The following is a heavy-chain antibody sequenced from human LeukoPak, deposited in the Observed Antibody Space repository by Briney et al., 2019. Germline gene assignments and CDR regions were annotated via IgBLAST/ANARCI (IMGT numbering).Heavy chain of an antibody. Sequence: SETLSLTCTVSGGSISSSSYYWGWIRQPPGKGLEWLGSIYYSGSTYYNPSLKSRVTISVDTSKNQFSLKLSSVTAADTAVYYCARLGYSYASLEDYWRQGTLVTVSS. CDR2: IYYSGST. CDR1: GGSISSSSYY. CDR3: ARLGYSYASLEDY. J-gene: IGHJ4*02. D-gene: IGHD5-18*01. V-gene: IGHV4-39*01.